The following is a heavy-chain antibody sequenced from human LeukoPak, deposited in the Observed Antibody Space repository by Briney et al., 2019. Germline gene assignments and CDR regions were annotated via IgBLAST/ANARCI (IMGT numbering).Heavy chain of an antibody. V-gene: IGHV3-23*01. Sequence: GSLRLSCAASGFSFSSYAMSWVRQAPGKGLEWVSSISGSGDNTYYAESVKGRFTISRDNSKNTLFLQMNSLRAEDTAIFYCAKRSGYTTGWFWGQGTLVTVSS. CDR3: AKRSGYTTGWF. J-gene: IGHJ4*02. CDR2: ISGSGDNT. D-gene: IGHD6-19*01. CDR1: GFSFSSYA.